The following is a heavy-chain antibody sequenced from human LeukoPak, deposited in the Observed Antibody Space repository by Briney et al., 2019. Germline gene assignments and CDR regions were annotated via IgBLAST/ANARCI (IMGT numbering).Heavy chain of an antibody. CDR2: IYYSGST. J-gene: IGHJ5*02. D-gene: IGHD4-17*01. V-gene: IGHV4-59*01. CDR3: ARGYGDYGGAAFDP. CDR1: GGSISSYY. Sequence: SETLSLTCTVAGGSISSYYWSWIRQPPGRGLEWIGYIYYSGSTNYNPSLKSRVTISVDTSKNQFSLKLSSVTAADTAVYYCARGYGDYGGAAFDPWGQGTLVTVSS.